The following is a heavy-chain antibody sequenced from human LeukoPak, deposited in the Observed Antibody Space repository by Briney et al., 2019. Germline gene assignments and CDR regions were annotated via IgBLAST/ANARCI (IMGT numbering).Heavy chain of an antibody. V-gene: IGHV3-21*01. CDR1: GFTFSSYE. D-gene: IGHD3-22*01. CDR3: ARVTMRGFDY. Sequence: GGSLRLSCAASGFTFSSYEMNWVRQAPGKGLEWVSSISSSSSYIYYADSVKGRFTISRDNAKNSLYLQMNSLRAEDTAVYYCARVTMRGFDYWGQGTLVTVSS. J-gene: IGHJ4*02. CDR2: ISSSSSYI.